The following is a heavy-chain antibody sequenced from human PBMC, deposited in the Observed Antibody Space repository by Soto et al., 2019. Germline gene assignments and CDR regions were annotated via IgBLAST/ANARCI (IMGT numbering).Heavy chain of an antibody. CDR3: ATSDGGYNGYAMDV. CDR1: GFTFSSYW. D-gene: IGHD5-12*01. V-gene: IGHV3-7*03. Sequence: EVQLVESGGGLVQPGGSLRLSCAASGFTFSSYWMTWVRQAPGKGLDWVANIKQDGSDKYYVDSVKGRFTISRDNAKNSLYLQMNSLIAEDTAVYYCATSDGGYNGYAMDVWGQGTTVTVSS. CDR2: IKQDGSDK. J-gene: IGHJ6*02.